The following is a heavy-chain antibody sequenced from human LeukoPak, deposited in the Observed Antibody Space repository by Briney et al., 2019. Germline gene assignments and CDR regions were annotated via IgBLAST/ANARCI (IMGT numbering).Heavy chain of an antibody. V-gene: IGHV1-46*01. CDR3: AREGYCGGGTCHSGAHFQH. CDR1: GYTFTSYG. Sequence: AASVKVSCKASGYTFTSYGISWVRQAPGQGLEWMGIINLSGGGTTYAQNFQGRVTMTRDMSTNTVYMELSSLRSADTAVYYCAREGYCGGGTCHSGAHFQHWGQGTLVTVSS. CDR2: INLSGGGT. D-gene: IGHD2-15*01. J-gene: IGHJ1*01.